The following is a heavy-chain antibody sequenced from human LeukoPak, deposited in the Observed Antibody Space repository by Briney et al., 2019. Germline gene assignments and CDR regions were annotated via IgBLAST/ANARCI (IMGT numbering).Heavy chain of an antibody. Sequence: GASLKVSCTASGYPFTGHIMHWGRQAPGHGLEWIGCINPDTGGTNYAQNFQGRVTMTRDTSISTAYMELTRLTSDDTAVYYCTRPECKYGYVLDYWGQGTLVTVSS. D-gene: IGHD5-18*01. CDR2: INPDTGGT. CDR3: TRPECKYGYVLDY. J-gene: IGHJ4*02. V-gene: IGHV1-2*02. CDR1: GYPFTGHI.